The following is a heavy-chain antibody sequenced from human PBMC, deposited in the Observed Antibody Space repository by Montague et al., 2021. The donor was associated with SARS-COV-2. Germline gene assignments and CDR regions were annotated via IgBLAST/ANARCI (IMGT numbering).Heavy chain of an antibody. D-gene: IGHD6-25*01. Sequence: PALVKPTQTLTLTCTFSGFSLSTSGVGVGWIRQPPGKALEWLALIYWDDDKRYSPSLKSRLTITKDTSKNQVVLTMTNMDPVDIATYYCAHSIAAIEAESSYYYYYYGMDVWGQGTTVTVSS. J-gene: IGHJ6*02. CDR3: AHSIAAIEAESSYYYYYYGMDV. CDR1: GFSLSTSGVG. V-gene: IGHV2-5*02. CDR2: IYWDDDK.